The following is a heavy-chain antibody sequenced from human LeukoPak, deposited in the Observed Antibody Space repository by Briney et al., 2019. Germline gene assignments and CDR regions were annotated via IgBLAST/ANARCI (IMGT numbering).Heavy chain of an antibody. CDR1: GFIVSGKY. CDR2: IRSGGST. Sequence: GGSLRLSCAASGFIVSGKYMSWVRQAPGKGLEWVSVIRSGGSTSYADSVKGRFTISRDNSKNTLYLQMNSLRAEDTAVYYCVREGSFDSSGYNDALDIWGQGTMVTVSA. V-gene: IGHV3-53*01. CDR3: VREGSFDSSGYNDALDI. J-gene: IGHJ3*02. D-gene: IGHD3-22*01.